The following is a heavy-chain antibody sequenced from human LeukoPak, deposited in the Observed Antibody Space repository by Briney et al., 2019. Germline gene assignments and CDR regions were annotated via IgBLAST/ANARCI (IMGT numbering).Heavy chain of an antibody. Sequence: TGGSLRLSCAAAGCTFDDYTMHWVRRAPGKGLQWVSLISFDGLSTFYADSVKGRFTIYRDNSKNSLFLQMNSLRTEDTAFYYCAKDGTGSDWFFDLWGRGTLVTVSS. CDR1: GCTFDDYT. V-gene: IGHV3-43*01. D-gene: IGHD3-10*01. CDR2: ISFDGLST. J-gene: IGHJ2*01. CDR3: AKDGTGSDWFFDL.